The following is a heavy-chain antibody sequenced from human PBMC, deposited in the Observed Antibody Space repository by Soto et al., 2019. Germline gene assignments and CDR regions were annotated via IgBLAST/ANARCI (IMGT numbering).Heavy chain of an antibody. J-gene: IGHJ4*02. V-gene: IGHV3-48*01. CDR2: ISSSSSTI. Sequence: PGGPLRLSCAASGFTFSSYSMNWVRQAPGKGLEWVSYISSSSSTIYYADSVKGRFTISRDNAKNSLYLQMNSLRAEDTAVYYCARAFSPAQDCSSTSCYFDYWGQGTLVSVSS. CDR1: GFTFSSYS. D-gene: IGHD2-2*01. CDR3: ARAFSPAQDCSSTSCYFDY.